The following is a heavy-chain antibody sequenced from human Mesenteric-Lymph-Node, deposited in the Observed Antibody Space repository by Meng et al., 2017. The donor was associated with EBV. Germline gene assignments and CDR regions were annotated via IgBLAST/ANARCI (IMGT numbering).Heavy chain of an antibody. V-gene: IGHV1-18*01. D-gene: IGHD6-19*01. CDR1: GYRFSDYG. J-gene: IGHJ4*02. CDR2: ISAYNGNT. Sequence: QVQLVQSGAGVKKPGASVTVSCKASGYRFSDYGITWVRQAPGQGLEWMGWISAYNGNTNYAQKFQDRVTMTTDTSTNTLYMEVRSLTSDDTAVYYCARTYSTGWQYYCDYWGQGTLVTVSS. CDR3: ARTYSTGWQYYCDY.